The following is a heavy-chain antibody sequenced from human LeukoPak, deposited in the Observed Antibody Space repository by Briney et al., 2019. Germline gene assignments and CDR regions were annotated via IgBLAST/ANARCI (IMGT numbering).Heavy chain of an antibody. CDR3: AKDSYDSSGYYLYDY. V-gene: IGHV3-23*01. CDR1: GFTFSSYA. J-gene: IGHJ4*02. Sequence: PGGSLRLSCAASGFTFSSYAMSWVRQAPGKGLEWVSAISGSGGSTYYADSVKGRFTISRDNSKNTLYLQMNSLRADDTAVYYCAKDSYDSSGYYLYDYWGQGTLVTVSS. CDR2: ISGSGGST. D-gene: IGHD3-22*01.